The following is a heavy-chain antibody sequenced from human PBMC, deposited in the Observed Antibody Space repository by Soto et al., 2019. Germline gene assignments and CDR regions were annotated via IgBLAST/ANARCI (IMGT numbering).Heavy chain of an antibody. D-gene: IGHD5-18*01. V-gene: IGHV3-30*18. J-gene: IGHJ6*01. CDR3: AKDGRDSYPVGGMDV. CDR1: GFTFSSYG. Sequence: QVQLVESGGGVVQPGRSLRLSCAASGFTFSSYGMHWVRQAPGKGLEWVAVISYDGSNKYYADSVKGRFTISRDNSKNTLYLQMNSLRAEDTAVYYCAKDGRDSYPVGGMDVW. CDR2: ISYDGSNK.